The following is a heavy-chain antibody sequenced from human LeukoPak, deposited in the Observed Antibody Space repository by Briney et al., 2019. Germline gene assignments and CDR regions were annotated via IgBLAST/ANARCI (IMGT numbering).Heavy chain of an antibody. J-gene: IGHJ4*02. CDR2: IYHSGST. V-gene: IGHV4-38-2*02. CDR1: GYSISSGYY. Sequence: SETLSLTCTVSGYSISSGYYWGWIRQPPGKGLEWIGSIYHSGSTYYNPSLKSRVTISVDTSKNQFSLKLNSVTAADTAVYYCARERTNYGGIDYWGQGTLVTVSS. CDR3: ARERTNYGGIDY. D-gene: IGHD1-7*01.